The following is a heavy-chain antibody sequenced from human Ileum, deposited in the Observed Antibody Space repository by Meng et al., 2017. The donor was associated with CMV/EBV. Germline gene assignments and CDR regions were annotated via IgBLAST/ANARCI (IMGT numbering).Heavy chain of an antibody. CDR2: LNPNRGGT. Sequence: SGYTFPGYYMHWVRQAPGQGLEWMGWLNPNRGGTNYAQKFQGRVTMTRDTSISTAYMELSRLRSDDTAVYYCAREGFAAGKGNWFDPWGQGTLVTVSS. J-gene: IGHJ5*02. D-gene: IGHD6-13*01. CDR1: GYTFPGYY. V-gene: IGHV1-2*02. CDR3: AREGFAAGKGNWFDP.